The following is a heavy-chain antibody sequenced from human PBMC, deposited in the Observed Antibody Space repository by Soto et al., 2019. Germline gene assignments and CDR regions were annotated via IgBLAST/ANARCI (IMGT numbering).Heavy chain of an antibody. D-gene: IGHD3-10*01. CDR1: GDSVSSNSAA. CDR3: AXEDYXGSGSNIYYYYGMDV. Sequence: TLSLTCAISGDSVSSNSAAWNWIRQSPSRGLEWLGRTYYRSKWYNDYAVSVKSRITINPDTSKNQFSLQLNSVTPEDTAVYYCAXEDYXGSGSNIYYYYGMDVWGQGTTVTVSS. J-gene: IGHJ6*02. V-gene: IGHV6-1*01. CDR2: TYYRSKWYN.